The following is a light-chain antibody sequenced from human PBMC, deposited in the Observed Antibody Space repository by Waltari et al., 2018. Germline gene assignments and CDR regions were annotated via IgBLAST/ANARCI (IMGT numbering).Light chain of an antibody. J-gene: IGLJ1*01. CDR3: SSYTSNSARV. CDR2: SVS. V-gene: IGLV2-14*01. Sequence: QSALTQPASVSGSPGQSIPISCTGTSSHVGGYDYVSWYQQHPGKAPKLIIYSVSNRPSGVSNRFSGSKSGNTASLTISGLQAEDEDDYYCSSYTSNSARVFGTGTKVTVL. CDR1: SSHVGGYDY.